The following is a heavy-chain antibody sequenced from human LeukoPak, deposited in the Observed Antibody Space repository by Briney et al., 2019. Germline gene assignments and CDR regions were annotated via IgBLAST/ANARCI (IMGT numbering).Heavy chain of an antibody. CDR1: GFTFSSYS. J-gene: IGHJ6*03. Sequence: PGGSLRLSCAASGFTFSSYSMNWVRQAPGKGLEWISYISISNSTIYYADSVKGRFTISRDNAKNPLYLQMNSLRAEDTAVYYCARGRYYYYMDVWGKGTTVTVSS. CDR3: ARGRYYYYMDV. V-gene: IGHV3-48*01. CDR2: ISISNSTI.